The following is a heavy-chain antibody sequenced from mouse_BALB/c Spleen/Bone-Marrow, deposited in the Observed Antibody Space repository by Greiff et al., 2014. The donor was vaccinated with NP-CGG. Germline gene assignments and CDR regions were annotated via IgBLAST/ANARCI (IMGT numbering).Heavy chain of an antibody. V-gene: IGHV7-3*02. CDR3: AKFPMDY. Sequence: EVQGVESXGGLVQPGGSLRLSCTTSGFTFTDYYMSWVRQPPGKALEWLAFIRTKAYGYTTEYSASVRGRFTISRDNSQSILYLQMNTLRADDSATYYCAKFPMDYWGQGTSVTVSS. J-gene: IGHJ4*01. CDR2: IRTKAYGYTT. CDR1: GFTFTDYY.